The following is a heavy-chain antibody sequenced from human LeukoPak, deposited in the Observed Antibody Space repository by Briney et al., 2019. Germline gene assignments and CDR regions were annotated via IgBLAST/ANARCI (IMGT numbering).Heavy chain of an antibody. CDR3: ARVPTLGRGSRPRAFDI. CDR1: GFTFSSYS. Sequence: GGSLRLSCAASGFTFSSYSMNWVRQAPGKGLEWVSSISSSSSYIYYADSVKGRFTISRDNAKNSLYLQMNSLRAEDTAVYYCARVPTLGRGSRPRAFDIWGQGTMVTVSS. CDR2: ISSSSSYI. J-gene: IGHJ3*02. D-gene: IGHD1-26*01. V-gene: IGHV3-21*01.